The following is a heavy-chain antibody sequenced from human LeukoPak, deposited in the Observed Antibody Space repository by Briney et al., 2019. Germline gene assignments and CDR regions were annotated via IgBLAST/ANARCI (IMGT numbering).Heavy chain of an antibody. D-gene: IGHD4-17*01. CDR1: GGSISSYY. J-gene: IGHJ4*02. V-gene: IGHV4-59*08. Sequence: SETLSLTFTVSGGSISSYYWNWIRQPPGKGLEWIGYIYYSGSTNYNPSLKSRVTISVDTSKNQFPLKLSSVIAADTAVYYCASLDYGDYVLWGQGTLVTVSS. CDR2: IYYSGST. CDR3: ASLDYGDYVL.